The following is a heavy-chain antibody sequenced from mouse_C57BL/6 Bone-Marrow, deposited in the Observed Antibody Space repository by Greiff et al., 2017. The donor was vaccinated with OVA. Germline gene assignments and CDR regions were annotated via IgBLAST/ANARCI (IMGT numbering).Heavy chain of an antibody. CDR3: ATYYDYGGYYFDY. D-gene: IGHD2-4*01. Sequence: QVQLQQPGAELVKPGASVKVSCKSSGYTFTSYWMHWVKQRPGQGLEWIGRIHPSDSDTNYNQKFKGKATLTVDKSSSTAYMQLSSLTSEDSAVYYCATYYDYGGYYFDYWGQGTTLTVSS. CDR2: IHPSDSDT. J-gene: IGHJ2*01. V-gene: IGHV1-74*01. CDR1: GYTFTSYW.